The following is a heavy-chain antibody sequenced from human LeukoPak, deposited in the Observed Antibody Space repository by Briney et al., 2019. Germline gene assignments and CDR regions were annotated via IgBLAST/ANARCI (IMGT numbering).Heavy chain of an antibody. Sequence: SETLSLTCAVYGGSFSGHYRSWIRQPPGKGLEWIGEIHPSGSTYCNPSLESRVTISVDTSKNQLSLKLSSVTAADTAVYYCARGEDAAKTHIWGQGSLVTVSS. CDR1: GGSFSGHY. CDR3: ARGEDAAKTHI. CDR2: IHPSGST. V-gene: IGHV4-34*01. D-gene: IGHD5-18*01. J-gene: IGHJ1*01.